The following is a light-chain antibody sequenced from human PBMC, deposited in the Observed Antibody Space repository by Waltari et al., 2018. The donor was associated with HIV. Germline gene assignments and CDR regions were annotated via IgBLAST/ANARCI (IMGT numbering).Light chain of an antibody. Sequence: QSALTQPASVSASPGQSITISCTGSSSDVGGYDYVSWYQQHPGKAPKLIIYDVSYRPSGVSNRFFAPKSGSTASLTISGLQDEDEADYYCSSYSSINNLLFGPGTKVTVL. CDR1: SSDVGGYDY. CDR3: SSYSSINNLL. CDR2: DVS. V-gene: IGLV2-14*03. J-gene: IGLJ1*01.